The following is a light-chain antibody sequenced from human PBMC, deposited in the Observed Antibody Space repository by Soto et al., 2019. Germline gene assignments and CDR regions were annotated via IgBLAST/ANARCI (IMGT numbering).Light chain of an antibody. J-gene: IGKJ4*01. CDR1: QSVSTSY. Sequence: EIVLTQSPGTLSLSPGERATLSCRASQSVSTSYLAWYQQKPGQAPRLLIYGASSRDTGIPDRFSGSGSGADFTLTISRLEPEDFAVYYCQQYGSVPLTFGGGTKVEIK. CDR3: QQYGSVPLT. CDR2: GAS. V-gene: IGKV3-20*01.